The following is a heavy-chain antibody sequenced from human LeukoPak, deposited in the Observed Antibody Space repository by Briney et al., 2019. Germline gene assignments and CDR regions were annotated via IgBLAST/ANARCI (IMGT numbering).Heavy chain of an antibody. CDR1: GFTFSSYG. V-gene: IGHV3-33*01. CDR3: AREGSIVVVPAAIPYYYYGMDV. Sequence: GGSLRLSCAASGFTFSSYGMHWVRQAPGKGLEWVAVIWYDGSNKYYADSVKGRFTISRDNSKNTLYLQMNSLRAEDTAVYYCAREGSIVVVPAAIPYYYYGMDVWGQGTTVTVSS. J-gene: IGHJ6*02. CDR2: IWYDGSNK. D-gene: IGHD2-2*02.